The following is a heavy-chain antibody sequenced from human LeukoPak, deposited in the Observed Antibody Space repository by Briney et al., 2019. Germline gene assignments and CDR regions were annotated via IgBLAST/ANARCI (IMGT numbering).Heavy chain of an antibody. J-gene: IGHJ5*01. CDR1: GYNSNNYW. V-gene: IGHV5-51*01. CDR3: AKQSSAWHWFYS. Sequence: GQSLTTSCKGSGYNSNNYWIGWVRQMPRKDLEWVGIVNPGASETRYSPSFQGQVTTSVDKSITTAYLQWSSLKASDTAMYYCAKQSSAWHWFYSWGQGTLFTVSS. D-gene: IGHD6-19*01. CDR2: VNPGASET.